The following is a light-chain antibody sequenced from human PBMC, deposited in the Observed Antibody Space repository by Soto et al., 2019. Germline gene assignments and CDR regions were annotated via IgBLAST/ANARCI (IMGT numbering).Light chain of an antibody. V-gene: IGLV4-69*01. CDR2: LNSDGSH. CDR3: QTWGSGIRV. CDR1: TGHGSYT. J-gene: IGLJ3*02. Sequence: QSVLTQSPSASASLGASVNLTCTLSTGHGSYTIAWHQQQPGKGPRYLMNLNSDGSHNRGDGIPDRFSGSSSGAERYLTISSLQSEDEADYYCQTWGSGIRVFGGGTKLTVL.